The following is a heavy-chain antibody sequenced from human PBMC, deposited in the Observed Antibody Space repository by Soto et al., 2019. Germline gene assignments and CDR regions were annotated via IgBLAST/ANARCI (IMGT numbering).Heavy chain of an antibody. CDR1: GFSLSTSGVG. CDR2: IYWNEDK. CDR3: AHRCYWFGGEDWFDP. D-gene: IGHD3-10*01. Sequence: QITLKESGPTLVNPTQTLTLTCTFSGFSLSTSGVGVGWIRQPPGKALEWLAVIYWNEDKHFSPSLKSRLTIXQDTSKNPVVLTLTNVDPVDTATYYCAHRCYWFGGEDWFDPWGPGTLVTVSS. J-gene: IGHJ5*02. V-gene: IGHV2-5*01.